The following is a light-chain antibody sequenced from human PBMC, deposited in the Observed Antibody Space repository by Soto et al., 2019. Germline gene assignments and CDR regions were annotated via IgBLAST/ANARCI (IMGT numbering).Light chain of an antibody. CDR2: DAS. Sequence: DIQMTQSPSTLSASVGDRVTITCRASQSVRSWLAWYQQKPGRAPKFLIYDASSLESGVPSRLSGSGSGTEFTLTISNLQPDDFATYYCQQYDNYPLTFGGGTKADIK. CDR3: QQYDNYPLT. V-gene: IGKV1-5*01. J-gene: IGKJ4*01. CDR1: QSVRSW.